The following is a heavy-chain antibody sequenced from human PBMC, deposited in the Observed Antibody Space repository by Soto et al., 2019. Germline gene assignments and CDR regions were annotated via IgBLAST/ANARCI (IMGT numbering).Heavy chain of an antibody. CDR2: INAGNGNT. V-gene: IGHV1-3*01. D-gene: IGHD6-13*01. J-gene: IGHJ4*02. CDR1: GYTLTSDA. Sequence: APVKVARKASGYTLTSDAIGWGRQAPGQRLEWMGWINAGNGNTKYSQKFQGRVTITRDTSASTAYMELSSLRSEDTAVYYCARGWQQLTYWGQGALVPVSS. CDR3: ARGWQQLTY.